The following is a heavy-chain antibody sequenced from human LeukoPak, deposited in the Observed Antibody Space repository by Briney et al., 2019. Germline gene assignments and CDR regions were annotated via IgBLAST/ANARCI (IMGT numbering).Heavy chain of an antibody. D-gene: IGHD2-8*02. CDR2: IYSGGPT. J-gene: IGHJ3*02. Sequence: GVLRLSCAASGFTFSSFAMSWVRQAPGKGLEWVSVIYSGGPTYYADSVKGRFTISRDNSKNTVYLQMNSLRGEDTAVYFCARGWVVATGGFDMWGQGTMVTVSS. CDR3: ARGWVVATGGFDM. CDR1: GFTFSSFA. V-gene: IGHV3-53*01.